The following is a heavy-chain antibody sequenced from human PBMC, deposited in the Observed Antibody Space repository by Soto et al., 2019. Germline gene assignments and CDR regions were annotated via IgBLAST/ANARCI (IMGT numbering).Heavy chain of an antibody. Sequence: SETLSLTFTLSGGSISSGGYYWSWIRQHPGKGLEWIGYIYYSGSTYYNPSLKSRVTISVDTSKNQFSLKLSSVTAADTAVYYCARDTAMVREGYYGMDVWGQGTTVS. V-gene: IGHV4-31*03. D-gene: IGHD5-18*01. CDR3: ARDTAMVREGYYGMDV. J-gene: IGHJ6*02. CDR1: GGSISSGGYY. CDR2: IYYSGST.